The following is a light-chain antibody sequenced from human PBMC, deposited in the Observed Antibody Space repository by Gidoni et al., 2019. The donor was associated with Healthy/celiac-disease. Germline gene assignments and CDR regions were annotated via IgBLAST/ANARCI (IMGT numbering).Light chain of an antibody. Sequence: QSALTQPPSASGSPGQSVTISCTGTSSDVGGYNYGSWYQPPPGKAPKPMIYEVSKRPSGVPDRFSGSKPGNPASLTVSGLQAEDEADYYCSSYAGSNVVFGGGTKLTVL. J-gene: IGLJ2*01. CDR1: SSDVGGYNY. CDR2: EVS. CDR3: SSYAGSNVV. V-gene: IGLV2-8*01.